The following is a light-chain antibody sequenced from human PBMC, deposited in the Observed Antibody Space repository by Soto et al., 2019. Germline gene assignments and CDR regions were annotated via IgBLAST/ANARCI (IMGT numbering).Light chain of an antibody. CDR1: QSISSG. J-gene: IGKJ1*01. CDR2: KAS. V-gene: IGKV1-5*03. Sequence: DIQMTQSPSTLSASVGDRVTITCRASQSISSGLAWYQQKPGKAPKLLGYKASSLESGVASRCSGSGSGTEYILTISILQPNDFATYYCQQNNSYWTFGQGTNVEIK. CDR3: QQNNSYWT.